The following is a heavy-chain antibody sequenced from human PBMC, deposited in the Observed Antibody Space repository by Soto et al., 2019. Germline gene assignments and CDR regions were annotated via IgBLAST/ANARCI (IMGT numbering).Heavy chain of an antibody. J-gene: IGHJ4*02. Sequence: GGSLSLSCAVSGFIFKNYALNWVRQAPGKGLEWVASITRDGYNKYYADSVKGRFTISRDNSKNTLSLQMTALRVEDSSVYYCTKSSGGSSSVGMDYWGPGTLVTVSS. V-gene: IGHV3-30*04. CDR2: ITRDGYNK. CDR3: TKSSGGSSSVGMDY. D-gene: IGHD6-6*01. CDR1: GFIFKNYA.